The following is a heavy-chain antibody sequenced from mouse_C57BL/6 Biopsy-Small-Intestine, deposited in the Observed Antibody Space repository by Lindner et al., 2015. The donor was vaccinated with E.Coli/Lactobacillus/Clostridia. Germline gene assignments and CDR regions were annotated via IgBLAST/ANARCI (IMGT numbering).Heavy chain of an antibody. CDR2: INPNTGGT. Sequence: VQLQESGAELVKPGASVKMSCKASGYSFTGYYMNWMKQSPEKSLEWIGEINPNTGGTTYNQKFKAKATLTVDKSSNTAYMQLKSLTSEDSAVYYCARSYYDYLDYWGQGTTLTVSS. D-gene: IGHD2-4*01. J-gene: IGHJ2*01. V-gene: IGHV1-42*01. CDR3: ARSYYDYLDY. CDR1: GYSFTGYY.